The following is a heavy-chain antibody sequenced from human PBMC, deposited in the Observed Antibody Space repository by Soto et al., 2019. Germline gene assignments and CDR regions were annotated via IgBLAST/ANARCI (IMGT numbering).Heavy chain of an antibody. J-gene: IGHJ5*02. V-gene: IGHV1-18*04. D-gene: IGHD1-1*01. CDR3: ARGDSTGSPRGWFDT. CDR1: GYSFTSYG. Sequence: QVQLVQSVTEVKKPGASVQVSCKASGYSFTSYGINWVRQAPGQGLEWMGWISTYNGDTNYAQKFQGRVNMTTDTSSVTAYMELRRLTSADTAVYFCARGDSTGSPRGWFDTWGQGTVVTVSS. CDR2: ISTYNGDT.